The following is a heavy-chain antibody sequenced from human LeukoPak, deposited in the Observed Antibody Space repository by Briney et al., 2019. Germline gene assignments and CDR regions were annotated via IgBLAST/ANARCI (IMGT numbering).Heavy chain of an antibody. CDR3: ARVYCSGGSCYRSRTQIKGWFDP. J-gene: IGHJ5*02. Sequence: PSETLSLTCTVSGDSISSYYWSWIRQPPGKGLEWIGYIYYSGNTNYNPSLKSRVTISVDTSKNQFSLKLSSVTAADTAVYYCARVYCSGGSCYRSRTQIKGWFDPWGQGTLVTVSS. CDR2: IYYSGNT. V-gene: IGHV4-59*12. CDR1: GDSISSYY. D-gene: IGHD2-15*01.